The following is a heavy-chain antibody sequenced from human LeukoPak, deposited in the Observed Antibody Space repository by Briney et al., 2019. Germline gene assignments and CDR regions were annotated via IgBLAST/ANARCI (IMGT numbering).Heavy chain of an antibody. Sequence: ASVKVSCKASGYTFTSYGISWVRQAPGQGFEWMGWISAYNGNTNYAQKLQGRVTMTTDTSTSTAYMELRSLRSDDTAVYYCARGRYYYESSGHITTPDYYGMDVWGQGTTVTVSS. D-gene: IGHD3-22*01. CDR3: ARGRYYYESSGHITTPDYYGMDV. CDR1: GYTFTSYG. CDR2: ISAYNGNT. V-gene: IGHV1-18*01. J-gene: IGHJ6*02.